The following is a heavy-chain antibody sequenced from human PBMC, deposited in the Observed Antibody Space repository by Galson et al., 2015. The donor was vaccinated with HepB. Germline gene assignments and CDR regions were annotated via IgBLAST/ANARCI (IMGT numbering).Heavy chain of an antibody. CDR1: GFTFKDYA. V-gene: IGHV3-30-3*01. Sequence: LRLSCAASGFTFKDYAMHWVRQAPGKGLEWVAVVSFDGSNKYYADSVKGRFTVSRDNSRNTLFLQMNNLRPEDTAVYYCARGWIQLWPTFDYWGQGTLVTVSS. CDR2: VSFDGSNK. CDR3: ARGWIQLWPTFDY. D-gene: IGHD5-18*01. J-gene: IGHJ4*02.